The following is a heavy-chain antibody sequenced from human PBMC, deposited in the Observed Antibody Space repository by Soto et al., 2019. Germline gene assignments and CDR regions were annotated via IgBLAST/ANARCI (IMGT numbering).Heavy chain of an antibody. Sequence: SETLSLTCTVSGGSISSYYWSWIRQPPGKGLEWIGYIYYSGSTNYNPSLKSRVTISVDTSKNQFSLKLSSVTAADTAVYYCARASAPITMVRGVIGPLFGGVDVWGQGTTVTVSS. CDR3: ARASAPITMVRGVIGPLFGGVDV. CDR2: IYYSGST. V-gene: IGHV4-59*01. CDR1: GGSISSYY. D-gene: IGHD3-10*01. J-gene: IGHJ6*02.